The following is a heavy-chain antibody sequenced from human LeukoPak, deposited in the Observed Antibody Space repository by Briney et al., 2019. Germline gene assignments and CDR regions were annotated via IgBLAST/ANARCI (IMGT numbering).Heavy chain of an antibody. D-gene: IGHD3-3*01. CDR2: IYSGGST. V-gene: IGHV3-53*01. CDR3: ARQPASITIFGVVRDEFDY. J-gene: IGHJ4*02. CDR1: GFTVSSNY. Sequence: PGGSLRLSCAASGFTVSSNYMSWVRQAPGKGLEWVSVIYSGGSTYYADSVKGRFTISRDNSKNTLYLQMNSLRAEDTAVYYCARQPASITIFGVVRDEFDYWGQGTLVTVSS.